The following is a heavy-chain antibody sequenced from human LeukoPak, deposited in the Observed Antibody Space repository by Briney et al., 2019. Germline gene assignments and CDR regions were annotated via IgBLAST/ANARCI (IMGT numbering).Heavy chain of an antibody. V-gene: IGHV4-30-4*08. Sequence: PSETLSLTCTVSGGSISSGDYYWSWIRQPPGKGLEWIGYIYYSGSTYYNPSLKSRVTISVNTSKNQFSLKLSSVTAADTAVYYCARARTTTPNYYYYYYTDVWGKGTTVTVSS. CDR2: IYYSGST. CDR3: ARARTTTPNYYYYYYTDV. D-gene: IGHD4-11*01. CDR1: GGSISSGDYY. J-gene: IGHJ6*03.